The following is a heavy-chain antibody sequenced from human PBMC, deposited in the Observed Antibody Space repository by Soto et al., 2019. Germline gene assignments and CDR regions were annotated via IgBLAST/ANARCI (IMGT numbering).Heavy chain of an antibody. Sequence: SLRLSCAASGFTFSSYAMHWVRQAPGKGLEWVSGISWNSSSIGYADSVKGRFTISRDNAKNSLYLQMNSLRAEDTALYYCAKDIGPYYYYMDVWGKGTTVTVSS. CDR1: GFTFSSYA. CDR3: AKDIGPYYYYMDV. J-gene: IGHJ6*03. V-gene: IGHV3-9*01. CDR2: ISWNSSSI.